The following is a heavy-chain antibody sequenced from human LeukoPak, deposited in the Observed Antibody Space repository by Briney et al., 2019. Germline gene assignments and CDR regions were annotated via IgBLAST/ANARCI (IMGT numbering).Heavy chain of an antibody. J-gene: IGHJ4*02. CDR2: INHSGST. CDR1: GGSFSGYY. CDR3: ARGRAVFDY. V-gene: IGHV4-34*01. Sequence: SETLSLTCAVYGGSFSGYYWSWIRQPPGKGLEWIGEINHSGSTNYNPSLKSRVTISVDTSKNQFSLKLSSVTAADTAVYYCARGRAVFDYWAREPWSPSPQ.